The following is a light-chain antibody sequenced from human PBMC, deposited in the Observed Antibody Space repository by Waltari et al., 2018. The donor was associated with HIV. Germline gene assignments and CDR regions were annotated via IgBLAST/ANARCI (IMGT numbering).Light chain of an antibody. CDR2: EVS. J-gene: IGLJ3*02. Sequence: QSALTQPASVSGSPGQSITISCTGTSSDVGVYNYVSWYQQHPGKAPKLMIYEVSNRPSGVSNRFSGSKSGNTAALTITWLQAEDEADYYCSSYTTRNTRVFGGGTTLTVL. CDR1: SSDVGVYNY. V-gene: IGLV2-14*01. CDR3: SSYTTRNTRV.